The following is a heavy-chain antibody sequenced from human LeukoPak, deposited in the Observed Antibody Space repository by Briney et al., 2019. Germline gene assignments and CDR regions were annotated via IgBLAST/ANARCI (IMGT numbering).Heavy chain of an antibody. V-gene: IGHV3-33*01. CDR2: IWNDGSNK. D-gene: IGHD3-10*01. CDR1: GFTFSSYG. J-gene: IGHJ6*04. Sequence: GGSLRLSGAASGFTFSSYGMHWVRQAPGKGLEGVAVIWNDGSNKYYADSVKGRFTISRDNSKNTLYLQMNSLSAEDTAVYYCARDRGYGSGSYFFYYYGMDVWGKGTTVTVSS. CDR3: ARDRGYGSGSYFFYYYGMDV.